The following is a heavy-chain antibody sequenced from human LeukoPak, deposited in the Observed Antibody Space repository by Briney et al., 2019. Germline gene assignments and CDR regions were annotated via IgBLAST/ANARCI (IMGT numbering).Heavy chain of an antibody. CDR2: INPSGGST. CDR1: GYTFTSYY. D-gene: IGHD2-21*02. Sequence: ASVKVSCKASGYTFTSYYMHWVRQAPGQGLEWMGIINPSGGSTSYAQKFQGRVTMTRDTPTSTVYMELSSLRSEDTAVYYCGVGVVTAIRFFDYWGQGTLVTVSS. J-gene: IGHJ4*02. CDR3: GVGVVTAIRFFDY. V-gene: IGHV1-46*01.